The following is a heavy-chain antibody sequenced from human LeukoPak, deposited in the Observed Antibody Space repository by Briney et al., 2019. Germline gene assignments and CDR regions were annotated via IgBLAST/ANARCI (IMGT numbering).Heavy chain of an antibody. CDR2: IYHSGST. CDR3: ARLKWELRDDAFDI. V-gene: IGHV4-59*12. D-gene: IGHD1-26*01. CDR1: GGSISSYY. Sequence: SETLSLTCTVSGGSISSYYWSWIRQPPGKGLEWIGEIYHSGSTNYNPSLKSRVTISVDKSKNQFSLKLSSVTAADTAVYYCARLKWELRDDAFDIWGQGTMVTVSS. J-gene: IGHJ3*02.